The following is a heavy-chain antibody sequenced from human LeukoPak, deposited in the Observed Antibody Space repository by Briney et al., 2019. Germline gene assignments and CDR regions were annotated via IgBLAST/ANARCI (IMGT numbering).Heavy chain of an antibody. Sequence: PGGSLRICCATSGFTFSTSDMRWVRQAPGKGLEWVSFIQYDGSRKNYVDSVKGRFTISRDNSKNTLYLQMFSLRPEDTAVYFCAKDLILWGQGTVVTVSS. CDR1: GFTFSTSD. V-gene: IGHV3-30*02. CDR2: IQYDGSRK. J-gene: IGHJ3*01. CDR3: AKDLIL.